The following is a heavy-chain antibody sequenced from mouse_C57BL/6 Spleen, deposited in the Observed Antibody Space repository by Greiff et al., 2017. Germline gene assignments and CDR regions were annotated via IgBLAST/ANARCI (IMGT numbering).Heavy chain of an antibody. D-gene: IGHD2-4*01. V-gene: IGHV1-47*01. Sequence: VQLVESGAELVKPGASVKMSCKASGYTFTTYPIEWMKQNHGKSLEWIGNFHPYNDDTKYNEKFKGKATLTVEKSSSTVYLELSRLTSDDSAVYYCARGYYDYDDEGYYFDYWGQGTTLTVSS. CDR2: FHPYNDDT. CDR1: GYTFTTYP. J-gene: IGHJ2*01. CDR3: ARGYYDYDDEGYYFDY.